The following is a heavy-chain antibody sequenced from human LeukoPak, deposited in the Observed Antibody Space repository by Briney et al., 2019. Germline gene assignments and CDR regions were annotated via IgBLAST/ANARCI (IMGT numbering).Heavy chain of an antibody. CDR2: IWYDGSNK. J-gene: IGHJ4*02. CDR3: ARDLRGIAAAGTDY. CDR1: GLIFSSQG. D-gene: IGHD6-13*01. Sequence: PGGSLRLSCAASGLIFSSQGMHWVRQAPGKGLEWVAVIWYDGSNKYYADSVKGRFTISRDNSKNTLYLQMNSLRAEDTAVYYCARDLRGIAAAGTDYWGQGTLVTVSS. V-gene: IGHV3-33*01.